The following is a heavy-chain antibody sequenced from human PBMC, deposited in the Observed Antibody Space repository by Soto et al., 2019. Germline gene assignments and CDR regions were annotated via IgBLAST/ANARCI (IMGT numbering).Heavy chain of an antibody. J-gene: IGHJ6*02. V-gene: IGHV3-9*01. D-gene: IGHD6-6*01. CDR2: ISWNSGSI. Sequence: EVQLVESGGGLVQPGRSLRLSCAASGFTFDDYAMHWVRQAPGKGLEWVSGISWNSGSIGYADSVKGRFTISRDNAKNSLYLQINSLRAEDTALYYCAKVRVSAARPDRGMDVWGQGTTVTVSS. CDR3: AKVRVSAARPDRGMDV. CDR1: GFTFDDYA.